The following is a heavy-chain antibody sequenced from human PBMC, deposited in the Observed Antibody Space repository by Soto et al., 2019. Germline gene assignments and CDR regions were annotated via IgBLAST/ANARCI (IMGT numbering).Heavy chain of an antibody. Sequence: EVQLLESGGGLVQPGGFLRLSCAASGFTFSSYAMSWVRQAPGKGLEWVSGISGSGVSTYYADSVKGRFTISRDNSKSTLYLQMNSLRAEDTAVYYCAKDRERIATRSIDYWGQGTLVTVSS. CDR1: GFTFSSYA. CDR2: ISGSGVST. CDR3: AKDRERIATRSIDY. J-gene: IGHJ4*02. D-gene: IGHD6-6*01. V-gene: IGHV3-23*01.